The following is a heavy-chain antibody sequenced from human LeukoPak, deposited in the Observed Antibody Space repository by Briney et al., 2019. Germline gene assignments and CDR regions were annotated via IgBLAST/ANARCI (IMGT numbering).Heavy chain of an antibody. Sequence: KPSETLSLTCTVSGGSISSSTYYWGWIRQPPGEGLEWIGSINHGGSSYYNPSLMSRVTISGDTSKNQFSLRLSSVTAADTAVYHCARRIVGTMSDFWGLGILVTVSS. V-gene: IGHV4-39*01. D-gene: IGHD1-1*01. CDR2: INHGGSS. J-gene: IGHJ4*02. CDR1: GGSISSSTYY. CDR3: ARRIVGTMSDF.